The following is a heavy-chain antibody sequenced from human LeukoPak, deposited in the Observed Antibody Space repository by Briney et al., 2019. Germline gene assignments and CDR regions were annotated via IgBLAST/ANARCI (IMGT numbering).Heavy chain of an antibody. J-gene: IGHJ5*02. CDR2: IYYSGST. Sequence: SETLSLTCTVSGGSISSSSYYWGWIRQPPGKGLEWIAYIYYSGSTYYNPSLKSRITMALDTSTNQVSLKLTSVTAADTAVYYCARAPSGCGGTCPSDHWGPGTLVTVSS. CDR1: GGSISSSSYY. V-gene: IGHV4-39*07. CDR3: ARAPSGCGGTCPSDH. D-gene: IGHD2-15*01.